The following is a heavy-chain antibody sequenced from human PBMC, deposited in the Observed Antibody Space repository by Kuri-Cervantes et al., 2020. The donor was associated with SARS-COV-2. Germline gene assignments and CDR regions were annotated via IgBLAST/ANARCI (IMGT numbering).Heavy chain of an antibody. CDR3: ASLRFPDAFDI. D-gene: IGHD3-3*01. CDR2: MNPNIGNT. Sequence: ASVKVSCKASGYTFTSYDINWVRQATGQGLEWMGWMNPNIGNTGYAQKFQGRVTITRNTSVSTAYMELSSLRSEDTAVYYCASLRFPDAFDIWGQGTMVTVSS. V-gene: IGHV1-8*03. J-gene: IGHJ3*02. CDR1: GYTFTSYD.